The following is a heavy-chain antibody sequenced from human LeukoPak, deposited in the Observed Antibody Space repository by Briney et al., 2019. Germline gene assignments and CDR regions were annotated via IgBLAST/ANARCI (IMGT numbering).Heavy chain of an antibody. CDR2: ISYDGSNK. D-gene: IGHD1-26*01. CDR1: GFTFSSYA. J-gene: IGHJ3*02. Sequence: GRSLRLSCAASGFTFSSYAMHWVRQAPGKGLEWVAVISYDGSNKYYADSVKGRFTISRDNSKNTLYLQMNSLGAEDTAVYYCAREVGSGSYLAHVFDIWGQGTMVTVSS. V-gene: IGHV3-30-3*01. CDR3: AREVGSGSYLAHVFDI.